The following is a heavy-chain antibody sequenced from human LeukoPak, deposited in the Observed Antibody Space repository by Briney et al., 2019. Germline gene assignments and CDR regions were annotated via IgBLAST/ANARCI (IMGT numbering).Heavy chain of an antibody. J-gene: IGHJ4*02. CDR1: GFSVSGNY. V-gene: IGHV3-66*01. CDR2: TYSGGST. Sequence: PGGSLRLSCAASGFSVSGNYMNWVRQAPGKGLEWVSITYSGGSTYYVDSVKGRFSISRDNSKNTLFLQMNSLRAEDTAVYYCAKGSRGIAVAGILTHFDYWGQGTLVTVSS. CDR3: AKGSRGIAVAGILTHFDY. D-gene: IGHD6-19*01.